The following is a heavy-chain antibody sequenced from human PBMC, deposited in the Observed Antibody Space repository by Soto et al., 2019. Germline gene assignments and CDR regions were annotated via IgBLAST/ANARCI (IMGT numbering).Heavy chain of an antibody. D-gene: IGHD3-10*01. Sequence: SVKVSCKASGGTFSSYAISWVRQAPGQGLEWMGGIIPIFGTANYAQKFQGRVTITADESTSTAYMELSSLRSEDTAVYYCARFLYYGSGSSYYYYYGMDVWGQGTTVTVSS. CDR2: IIPIFGTA. CDR3: ARFLYYGSGSSYYYYYGMDV. J-gene: IGHJ6*02. V-gene: IGHV1-69*13. CDR1: GGTFSSYA.